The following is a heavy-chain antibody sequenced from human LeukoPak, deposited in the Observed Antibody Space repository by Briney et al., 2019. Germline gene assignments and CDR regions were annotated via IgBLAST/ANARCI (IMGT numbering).Heavy chain of an antibody. CDR3: VKHVGSRWSNNRFDP. V-gene: IGHV3-23*01. J-gene: IGHJ5*02. Sequence: PEGSLRLSCAASGFTFDSYAMSWVRQAPGKGLEWVSAVSRFGGTTYYADSAKGRFTISRDNSNNTVYLQMNSLRVGDTALYYCVKHVGSRWSNNRFDPWGQGTLVTVS. D-gene: IGHD6-13*01. CDR1: GFTFDSYA. CDR2: VSRFGGTT.